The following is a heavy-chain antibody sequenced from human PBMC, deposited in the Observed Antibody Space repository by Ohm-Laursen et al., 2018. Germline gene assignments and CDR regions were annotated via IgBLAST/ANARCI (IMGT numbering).Heavy chain of an antibody. CDR3: TGDGVAAHPGDAFDI. J-gene: IGHJ3*02. CDR1: GFTFTNAW. V-gene: IGHV3-69-1*01. Sequence: SLRLSCTASGFTFTNAWMSWVRQAPGKGLEWVSCITKNGATEYADSVKGRFTITRDNAMKSVFLQMNSLRDEDTAVYYCTGDGVAAHPGDAFDIWGHGTMVTVSS. CDR2: ITKNGAT. D-gene: IGHD2-15*01.